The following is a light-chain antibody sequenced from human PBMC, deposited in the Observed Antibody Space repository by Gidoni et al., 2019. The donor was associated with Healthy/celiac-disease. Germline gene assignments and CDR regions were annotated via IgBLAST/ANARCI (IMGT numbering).Light chain of an antibody. CDR2: GAS. CDR1: QSVSSSY. V-gene: IGKV3-20*01. CDR3: QQYGSSQA. Sequence: VLTQSPGTLSVSPVESATLSCRASQSVSSSYLAWYQQKPGQAPRLLIYGASSRATGIPDRFSGSGSGTDFTLTISRLEPEVFAVYYCQQYGSSQAFGQGTKVEIK. J-gene: IGKJ1*01.